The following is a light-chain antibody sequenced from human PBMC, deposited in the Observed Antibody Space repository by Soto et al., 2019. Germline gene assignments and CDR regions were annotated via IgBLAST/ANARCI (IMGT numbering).Light chain of an antibody. Sequence: EIVLTQSPGTLSLSPGDRATLSRRASQSVSSSYLAWYQQKPGQAPRLLIYGASSRATGIPDRFSGSGSGTDVTLTISRLEPEDFAVYYCQQFGSSPTMYTFGQGTKLEIK. CDR1: QSVSSSY. CDR2: GAS. V-gene: IGKV3-20*01. J-gene: IGKJ2*01. CDR3: QQFGSSPTMYT.